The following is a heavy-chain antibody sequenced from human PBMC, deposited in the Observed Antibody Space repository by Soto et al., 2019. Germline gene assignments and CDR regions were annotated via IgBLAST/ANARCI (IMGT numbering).Heavy chain of an antibody. CDR1: GFTFSSYA. V-gene: IGHV3-23*01. Sequence: EVQLLESGGGLVQPGGSLRLSCAASGFTFSSYAMSWVRQAPGKGLEWVSAISGSGGSTYYADSVKGRFTISRDNSKNALDLHINSLRAEDTAVYYCANASYSSSKFPDPCDYCGRGTLVTVSS. CDR3: ANASYSSSKFPDPCDY. J-gene: IGHJ4*02. D-gene: IGHD6-13*01. CDR2: ISGSGGST.